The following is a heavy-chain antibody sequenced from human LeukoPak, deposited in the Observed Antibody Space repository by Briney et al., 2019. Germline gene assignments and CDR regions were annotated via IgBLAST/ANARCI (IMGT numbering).Heavy chain of an antibody. Sequence: GGSLRLSCAASGFTFSSYSMNWVRQAPGKGLEWDSSISSSSSYIYYADSVKGRFTISRDNAKNSLYLQMDSLRAEDTAVYYCARGDYDILTGLYYFDYWGQGTLVTVSS. D-gene: IGHD3-9*01. V-gene: IGHV3-21*01. CDR1: GFTFSSYS. CDR2: ISSSSSYI. CDR3: ARGDYDILTGLYYFDY. J-gene: IGHJ4*02.